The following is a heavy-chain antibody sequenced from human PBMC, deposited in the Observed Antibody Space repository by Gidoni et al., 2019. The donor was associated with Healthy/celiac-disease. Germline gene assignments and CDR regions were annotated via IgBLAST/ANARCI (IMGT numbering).Heavy chain of an antibody. V-gene: IGHV3-30*03. D-gene: IGHD3-22*01. CDR1: GFTFSSYG. CDR3: ARDPHYDSSGYAPGPFDY. J-gene: IGHJ4*02. Sequence: QVQLVASGGGVVQPGRSLRLSCAASGFTFSSYGMHWVRQAPGKGLEWVAVISYDGSNKYYADSVKGRFTISRDNSKNTLYLQMNSLRAEDTAVYYCARDPHYDSSGYAPGPFDYWGQGTLVTVSS. CDR2: ISYDGSNK.